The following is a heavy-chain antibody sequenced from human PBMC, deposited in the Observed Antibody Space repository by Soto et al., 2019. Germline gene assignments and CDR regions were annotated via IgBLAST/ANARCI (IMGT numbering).Heavy chain of an antibody. CDR3: ARDSRSNGGYSYGYRWIYYYGMDV. Sequence: HPWGCLRLSCAASGFTFSSYAMHWVRQAPGKGLEWVAVISYDGSNKYYADSVKGRFTISTDNSKNTLYLQMNSLRAEDTAVYYCARDSRSNGGYSYGYRWIYYYGMDVWGQGTTVTVSS. CDR2: ISYDGSNK. V-gene: IGHV3-30-3*01. J-gene: IGHJ6*02. D-gene: IGHD5-18*01. CDR1: GFTFSSYA.